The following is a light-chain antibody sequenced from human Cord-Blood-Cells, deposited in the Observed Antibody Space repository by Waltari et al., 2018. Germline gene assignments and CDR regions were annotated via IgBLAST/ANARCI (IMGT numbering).Light chain of an antibody. CDR2: DVS. J-gene: IGLJ3*02. Sequence: QSALTPPASVSGSPGQAITISCTGTSSHAGGDNYVLWYQQHPGKAPKLMIYDVSKRPSGVSNRFSGAKSGNTASLTLSGLQAEDEADYYCSSYTSSSTWVFGGGTKLTVL. V-gene: IGLV2-14*01. CDR1: SSHAGGDNY. CDR3: SSYTSSSTWV.